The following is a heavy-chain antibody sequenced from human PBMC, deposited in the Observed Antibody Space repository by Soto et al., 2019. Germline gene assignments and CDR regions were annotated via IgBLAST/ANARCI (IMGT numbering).Heavy chain of an antibody. CDR2: IWYDGSNK. Sequence: PGGSLRLSCAASGFTFSSYGMHWVRQAPGKGLEWVAVIWYDGSNKYYADSVKGRFTISRDNSKNTLYLQMNSLRAEDTAVYYCARDLVVAGAYYYYGMDVWGQGTTVTVSS. J-gene: IGHJ6*02. CDR3: ARDLVVAGAYYYYGMDV. CDR1: GFTFSSYG. V-gene: IGHV3-33*01. D-gene: IGHD2-21*01.